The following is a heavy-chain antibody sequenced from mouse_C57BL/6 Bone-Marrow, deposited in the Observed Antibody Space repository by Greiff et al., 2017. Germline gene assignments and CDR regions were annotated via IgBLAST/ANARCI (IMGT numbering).Heavy chain of an antibody. Sequence: EVQLVESGGGLVKPGGSLKLSCAASGFTFSSYTMSWVRQTPGKRLQWVAAISGGGGNTYYPDSVKGRFTISRDNDKNILYLQMSSLGSGDTSLYYCSRQVTTVIATKYFDVWGTGTTVTVSS. CDR1: GFTFSSYT. D-gene: IGHD1-1*01. CDR3: SRQVTTVIATKYFDV. CDR2: ISGGGGNT. J-gene: IGHJ1*03. V-gene: IGHV5-9*01.